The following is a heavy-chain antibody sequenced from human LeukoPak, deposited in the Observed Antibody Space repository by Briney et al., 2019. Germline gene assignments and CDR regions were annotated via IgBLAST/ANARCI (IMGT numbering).Heavy chain of an antibody. V-gene: IGHV3-64*01. CDR3: ARGGSRIAVAYIDY. CDR1: GFTFSSYA. Sequence: GGSLRLSCAASGFTFSSYAMHWVRQAPGKGLEYVSAISSNGGGTYYANSVKGRFTISRDNSKNTLYLQMGSLRAEGMAVYYCARGGSRIAVAYIDYWGQGTLVTVSS. D-gene: IGHD6-19*01. CDR2: ISSNGGGT. J-gene: IGHJ4*02.